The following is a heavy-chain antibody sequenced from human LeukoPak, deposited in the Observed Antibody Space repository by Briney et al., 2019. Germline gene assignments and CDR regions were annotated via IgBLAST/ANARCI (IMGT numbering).Heavy chain of an antibody. CDR2: ISGSGGST. CDR3: AKAANYYYYYMDV. V-gene: IGHV3-23*01. CDR1: GFTFSSYG. J-gene: IGHJ6*03. Sequence: GGSLRLSCAASGFTFSSYGMSWVRQAPGKGLEWVSAISGSGGSTYYADSVKGRFTISRDNSKNTLYLQMKSLRAEDTAVYYCAKAANYYYYYMDVWGKGTTVTISS.